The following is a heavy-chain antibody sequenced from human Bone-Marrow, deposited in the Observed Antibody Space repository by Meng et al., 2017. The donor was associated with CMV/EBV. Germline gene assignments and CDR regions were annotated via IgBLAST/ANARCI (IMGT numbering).Heavy chain of an antibody. CDR2: IRHDGSGK. V-gene: IGHV3-30*02. Sequence: GGSLRLSCAASGFTFDYYGMHWVRQTPGTGLKWVAFIRHDGSGKYYGDSVKGRFTISRDNSKNTLYLQMNSLRAEDTAVYYCARRSRTDLDFSSYGLDVWGQGTTVTVSS. CDR3: ARRSRTDLDFSSYGLDV. J-gene: IGHJ6*02. CDR1: GFTFDYYG.